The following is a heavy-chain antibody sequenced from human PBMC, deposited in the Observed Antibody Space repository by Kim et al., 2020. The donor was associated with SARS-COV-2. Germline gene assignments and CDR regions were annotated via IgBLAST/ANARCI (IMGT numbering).Heavy chain of an antibody. CDR1: GFTFSSYA. Sequence: GGSLRLSCAASGFTFSSYAMSWVRQAPGKGLEWVSVIYSGGSSTYYADSAKGRFTISRDNSKNTLYLQMNSLRAEDTAVYYCAKDGVAAAGLRGYYFDYWGQGTLVTVSS. CDR3: AKDGVAAAGLRGYYFDY. J-gene: IGHJ4*02. D-gene: IGHD6-13*01. V-gene: IGHV3-23*03. CDR2: IYSGGSST.